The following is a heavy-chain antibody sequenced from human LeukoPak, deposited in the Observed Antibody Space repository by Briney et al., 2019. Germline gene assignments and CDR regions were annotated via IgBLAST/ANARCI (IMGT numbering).Heavy chain of an antibody. Sequence: PSGGSLRLSCAASGFTFSSYGMSWVRQAPGKGLEWVSAISGSGGSTYYADSVKGRFTISRDNSKNTLYLQMNSLRAEDTAVYYCAKGDRVRGVLHPYYFDYWGQGTLVTVS. CDR3: AKGDRVRGVLHPYYFDY. V-gene: IGHV3-23*01. J-gene: IGHJ4*02. CDR1: GFTFSSYG. D-gene: IGHD3-10*01. CDR2: ISGSGGST.